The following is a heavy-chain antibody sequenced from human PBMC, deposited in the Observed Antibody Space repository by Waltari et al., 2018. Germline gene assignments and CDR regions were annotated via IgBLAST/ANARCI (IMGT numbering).Heavy chain of an antibody. D-gene: IGHD3-16*01. Sequence: QLQLQESGPGLVKPSETLSLTCTVHGGSARRNRNFWGWLRQPPGKGLEWIGSLMCIGNTYYNPSLKSRVTISVDTSKTQFALKLTSVTAADTAVYHCARVWGLLPGLSWFDPWGQGTLVTVSS. CDR2: LMCIGNT. CDR1: GGSARRNRNF. V-gene: IGHV4-39*01. J-gene: IGHJ5*02. CDR3: ARVWGLLPGLSWFDP.